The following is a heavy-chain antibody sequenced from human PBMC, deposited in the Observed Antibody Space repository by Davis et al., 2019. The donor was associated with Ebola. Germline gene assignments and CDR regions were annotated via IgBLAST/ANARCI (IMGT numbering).Heavy chain of an antibody. V-gene: IGHV1-18*01. Sequence: AASVKVSCKASGHTFTNFGINWVRQAPGQGLEWMGWISAYNGNTNYARKFQGRAIMTTDTSTSTAYMELRGLGSDDTAVYYCASLSATYGAFDYWGQGTLVTVSS. CDR2: ISAYNGNT. D-gene: IGHD3-16*01. CDR1: GHTFTNFG. CDR3: ASLSATYGAFDY. J-gene: IGHJ4*02.